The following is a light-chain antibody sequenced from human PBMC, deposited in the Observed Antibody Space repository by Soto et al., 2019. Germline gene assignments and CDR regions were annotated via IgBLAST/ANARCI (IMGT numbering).Light chain of an antibody. V-gene: IGLV6-57*04. J-gene: IGLJ3*02. CDR1: SGSIASNY. Sequence: NFMLTQPHSVSESPGKTVTISCTRSSGSIASNYVQWYQQRPGSAPTTVIHEDNQRPSGVPDRSSGSIDSSSNSASLTISGLKSEDEADYYCQSYDSSNRVFGGGTKLTVL. CDR3: QSYDSSNRV. CDR2: EDN.